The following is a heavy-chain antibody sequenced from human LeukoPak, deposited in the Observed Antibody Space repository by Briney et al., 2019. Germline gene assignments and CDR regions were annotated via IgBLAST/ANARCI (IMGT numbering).Heavy chain of an antibody. J-gene: IGHJ4*02. CDR2: ISTDGYGT. CDR1: GFSFSTYA. D-gene: IGHD2-15*01. Sequence: HPGGSLRLSCAASGFSFSTYAMPWVRQAPGKGLEYVSAISTDGYGTYYGNSVKGRFTISRDNSKNMLYLQMGSLRPEDMAVYYCARYGAGSCYDYWGQGTLVTVSS. V-gene: IGHV3-64*01. CDR3: ARYGAGSCYDY.